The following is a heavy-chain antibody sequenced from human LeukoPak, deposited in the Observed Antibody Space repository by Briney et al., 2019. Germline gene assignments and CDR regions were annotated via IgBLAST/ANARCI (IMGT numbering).Heavy chain of an antibody. J-gene: IGHJ4*02. D-gene: IGHD6-13*01. CDR1: GFTFSSYE. CDR3: ARSSSSWYGY. V-gene: IGHV3-48*03. Sequence: GGSLRLSCAASGFTFSSYEMNWVRQAPGKGLEWVSYISSSGSTIYYADSVKGRFTISRDNAKNSLYLQMNSLRAEDTAVYCCARSSSSWYGYWGQGTLVTVSS. CDR2: ISSSGSTI.